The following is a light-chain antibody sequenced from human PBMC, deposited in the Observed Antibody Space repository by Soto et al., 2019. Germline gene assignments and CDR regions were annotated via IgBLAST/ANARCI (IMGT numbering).Light chain of an antibody. V-gene: IGLV2-14*03. Sequence: SVLTQPASVSGSPGQSITISCTGTSSDVGGYNYVSWYQQHPGKAPKFMIYDVSNRPSGVSNRFSGSKSGNTASLTISGLQAEDEADYYCSSYSTSNTRQIVFGTGTQVIVL. CDR2: DVS. CDR1: SSDVGGYNY. CDR3: SSYSTSNTRQIV. J-gene: IGLJ1*01.